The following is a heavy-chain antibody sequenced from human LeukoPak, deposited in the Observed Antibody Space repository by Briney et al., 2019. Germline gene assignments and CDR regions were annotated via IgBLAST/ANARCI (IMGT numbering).Heavy chain of an antibody. J-gene: IGHJ2*01. D-gene: IGHD4-17*01. V-gene: IGHV1-69*10. CDR3: ARDRYGDYSGWYFDL. CDR1: GGTFSSYA. Sequence: ASVKVSCKASGGTFSSYAVSWVRQAPGQGLEWMGWINPILGIANYAQKFQGRVAITADKSTSTAYVELSSLRSEDTAVYYCARDRYGDYSGWYFDLWGRGTLVTVSS. CDR2: INPILGIA.